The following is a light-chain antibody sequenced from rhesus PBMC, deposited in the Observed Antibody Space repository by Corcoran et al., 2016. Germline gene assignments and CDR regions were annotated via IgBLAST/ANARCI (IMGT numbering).Light chain of an antibody. CDR2: KAS. CDR1: QGISSW. V-gene: IGKV1-22*01. Sequence: DIQMTQSPSSLSASVGDTVTITCRASQGISSWLAWYPPKPGKAPKLLIYKASSLQSGVPSRFSGSGSGTDFTLTISSLQSEDFATYYCQQYSSRPRTFGQGTKVEIK. CDR3: QQYSSRPRT. J-gene: IGKJ1*01.